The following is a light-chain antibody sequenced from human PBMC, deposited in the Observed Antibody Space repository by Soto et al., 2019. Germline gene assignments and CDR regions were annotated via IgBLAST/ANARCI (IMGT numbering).Light chain of an antibody. J-gene: IGLJ1*01. V-gene: IGLV1-47*01. CDR3: AAWDDSLSGHYV. CDR1: SSNVGSNY. Sequence: GRTVTISCSGSSSNVGSNYVYWYQQLPGTAPKLLIYRNNQRPSGVPDRFSGSKSGTSASLAISGLRSEDEADYYCAAWDDSLSGHYVFGTGTKVTVL. CDR2: RNN.